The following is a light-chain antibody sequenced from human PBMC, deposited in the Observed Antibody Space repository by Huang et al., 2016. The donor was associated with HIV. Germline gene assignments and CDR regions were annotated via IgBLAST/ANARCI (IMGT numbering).Light chain of an antibody. V-gene: IGKV3-15*01. J-gene: IGKJ1*01. CDR3: QHYNDWPPWT. Sequence: APRLLIYGAFIRATGILARFGGSGSGTEFTLTISSLQSEDIAVYYCQHYNDWPPWTFGQGTKVEIK. CDR2: GAF.